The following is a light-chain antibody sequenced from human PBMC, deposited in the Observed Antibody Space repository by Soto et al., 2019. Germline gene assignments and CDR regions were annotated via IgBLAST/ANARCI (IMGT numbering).Light chain of an antibody. V-gene: IGKV3-11*01. CDR1: QSVSRN. CDR3: QQRSNWPPLS. J-gene: IGKJ4*01. Sequence: EIVLTQSPATLSLSPGERATLSRRASQSVSRNLAWYQQRPGQAPRLLIYDASNRATGIPARFSGSGSGTDFTLTISSLEPEDFAVYYCQQRSNWPPLSFGGGTKVEIK. CDR2: DAS.